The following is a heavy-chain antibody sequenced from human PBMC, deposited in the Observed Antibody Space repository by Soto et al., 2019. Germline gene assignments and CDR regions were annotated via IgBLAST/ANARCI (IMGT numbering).Heavy chain of an antibody. Sequence: SVKVSCKASGGTFSSYAISWVRQAPGQGLEWMGGIIPIFGTANYAQKFQGRITITADESTSTAYMELSSLRSEDTAVYYCASDLSSGSLLGYYGMDVWGQGTTVTVSS. CDR3: ASDLSSGSLLGYYGMDV. V-gene: IGHV1-69*13. J-gene: IGHJ6*02. CDR2: IIPIFGTA. CDR1: GGTFSSYA. D-gene: IGHD6-19*01.